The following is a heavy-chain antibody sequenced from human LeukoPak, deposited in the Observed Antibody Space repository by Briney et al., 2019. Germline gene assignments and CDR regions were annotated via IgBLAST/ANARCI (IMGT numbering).Heavy chain of an antibody. CDR1: GFTFSSYS. Sequence: GGPLRLSCAASGFTFSSYSMNWVRQAPGKGLEWVSYISSSSSTIYYADSVKGRFTISRDNAKNSLYLQMNSLRAEDTAVYYCARDMYYYDSSGYSLPYYFDYWGQGTLVTVSS. J-gene: IGHJ4*02. CDR3: ARDMYYYDSSGYSLPYYFDY. D-gene: IGHD3-22*01. V-gene: IGHV3-48*01. CDR2: ISSSSSTI.